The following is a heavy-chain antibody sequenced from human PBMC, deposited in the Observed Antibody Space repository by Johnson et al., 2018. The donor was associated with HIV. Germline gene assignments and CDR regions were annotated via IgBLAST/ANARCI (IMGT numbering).Heavy chain of an antibody. CDR3: ANLLFLQWLAPDDGFDI. V-gene: IGHV3-23*04. Sequence: VQLVESGGGSVQPGGSLRLSCAASGFSFSSYALTWVRQAPGKGLEWVSGISGSGVSTYYADSVQGRFTISRDNYKDTLFLQMDSLIPEDTAVYYCANLLFLQWLAPDDGFDIWGQGTMVTVSS. D-gene: IGHD3-3*01. CDR2: ISGSGVST. CDR1: GFSFSSYA. J-gene: IGHJ3*02.